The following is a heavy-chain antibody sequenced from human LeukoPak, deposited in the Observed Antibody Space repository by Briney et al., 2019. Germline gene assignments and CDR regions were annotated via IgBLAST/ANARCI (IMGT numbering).Heavy chain of an antibody. Sequence: ASVKVSCKASGYTFTSYDINWVRQATGQGLEWMGWMNPNSGNTGYAQKFQGRVTITRNTSISTAYMELNSPRAEDTAVYYCAELGITMIGGVWGKGTTVTISS. D-gene: IGHD3-10*02. CDR3: AELGITMIGGV. CDR2: MNPNSGNT. J-gene: IGHJ6*04. CDR1: GYTFTSYD. V-gene: IGHV1-8*03.